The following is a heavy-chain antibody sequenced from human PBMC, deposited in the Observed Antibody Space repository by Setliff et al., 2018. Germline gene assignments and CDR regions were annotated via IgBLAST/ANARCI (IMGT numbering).Heavy chain of an antibody. CDR2: IYYRGDT. V-gene: IGHV4-39*01. D-gene: IGHD1-1*01. CDR1: GGSISSGVYY. J-gene: IGHJ4*02. CDR3: ARTGTYRYFGY. Sequence: LSLTCTVSGGSISSGVYYWAWIRQPPGKGLEWIGRIYYRGDTYYNASLKSRLTLSVDTSKNQVSLNLRSVTAADTAVYYCARTGTYRYFGYWGQGILVTVSS.